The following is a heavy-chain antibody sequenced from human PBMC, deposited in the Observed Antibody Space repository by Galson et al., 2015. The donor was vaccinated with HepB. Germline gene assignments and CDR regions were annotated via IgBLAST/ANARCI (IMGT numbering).Heavy chain of an antibody. CDR1: GFTFSSYT. Sequence: SLRLSCAASGFTFSSYTMTWVRQAPGKGLEWVSAISGRGGSTYYAGSVEGRFTISRDNSKNTVYLRMNSLRAEDTAVYYCAKDARGISGYWPYNWFDPWGQGTLVTVSS. V-gene: IGHV3-23*01. CDR3: AKDARGISGYWPYNWFDP. CDR2: ISGRGGST. J-gene: IGHJ5*02. D-gene: IGHD3-22*01.